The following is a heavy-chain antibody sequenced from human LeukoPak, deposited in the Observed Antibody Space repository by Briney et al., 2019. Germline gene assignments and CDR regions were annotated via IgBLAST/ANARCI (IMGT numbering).Heavy chain of an antibody. J-gene: IGHJ4*02. CDR3: AKPGSSWYFDY. Sequence: GGSLRLSCAASGFTFSSYEMNWVRQAPGKGLEWVSYISSSGSTIYYADSVKGRFTISRDNSKNTLYLQMNSLRAEDTAVYYCAKPGSSWYFDYWGQGTLVTVSS. V-gene: IGHV3-48*03. CDR2: ISSSGSTI. CDR1: GFTFSSYE. D-gene: IGHD6-13*01.